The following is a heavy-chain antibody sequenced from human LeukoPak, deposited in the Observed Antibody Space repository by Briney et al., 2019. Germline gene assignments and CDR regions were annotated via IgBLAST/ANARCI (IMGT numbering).Heavy chain of an antibody. J-gene: IGHJ6*02. CDR2: ISSSSSYI. CDR1: GFTFSSYS. D-gene: IGHD3-10*01. Sequence: PGGSLRLSCAASGFTFSSYSMNWVRQAPGKGLEWVSSISSSSSYIYYADSVKGRFTISRDNAKNSLYLQMNSLRAEDTAVYYCARDRAMVRGVIISGMDVWGQGTTVTVSS. V-gene: IGHV3-21*01. CDR3: ARDRAMVRGVIISGMDV.